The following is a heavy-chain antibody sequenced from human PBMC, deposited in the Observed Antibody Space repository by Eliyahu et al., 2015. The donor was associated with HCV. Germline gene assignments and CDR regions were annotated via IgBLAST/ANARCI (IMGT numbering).Heavy chain of an antibody. CDR2: ISYDGSNK. CDR1: GFTFSSYA. Sequence: QVQLVESGGGVVQPGRSLXLSCAASGFTFSSYAMHLVRQAPGKGLEWVAVISYDGSNKYYADSVKGRFTISRDNSKNTLYLQMNSLRAEDTAVYYCARDKGSFREFDYFDYWGQGTLVTVSS. D-gene: IGHD3-10*01. V-gene: IGHV3-30-3*01. J-gene: IGHJ4*02. CDR3: ARDKGSFREFDYFDY.